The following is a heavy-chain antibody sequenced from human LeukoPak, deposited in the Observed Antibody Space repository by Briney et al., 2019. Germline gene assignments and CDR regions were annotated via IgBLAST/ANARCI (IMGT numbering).Heavy chain of an antibody. CDR3: ARARVATTYYYYGMDV. CDR1: GGSFSGYY. V-gene: IGHV4-34*01. Sequence: SETLSLTCAVYGGSFSGYYWSWIRQPPGKGLEWIGEINHSGSTNYNPSLKSRVTISVDTSKNQFSLKLSSVTAADTAVCYCARARVATTYYYYGMDVWGQGTTVTVSS. CDR2: INHSGST. D-gene: IGHD5-12*01. J-gene: IGHJ6*02.